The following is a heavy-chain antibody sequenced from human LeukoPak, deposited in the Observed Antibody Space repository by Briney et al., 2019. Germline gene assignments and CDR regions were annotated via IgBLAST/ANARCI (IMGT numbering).Heavy chain of an antibody. V-gene: IGHV4-30-4*01. CDR3: ARESPGRGPLDY. J-gene: IGHJ4*02. Sequence: SETLSLTCTVSGGSISSDDYFWSWIRQPPGKGLEWIGYIYYSGSTFYNPSLKSRVTISEDTSKNQFSLKLNSVTAADTAVYYCARESPGRGPLDYWGQGTLVTVSS. CDR1: GGSISSDDYF. CDR2: IYYSGST.